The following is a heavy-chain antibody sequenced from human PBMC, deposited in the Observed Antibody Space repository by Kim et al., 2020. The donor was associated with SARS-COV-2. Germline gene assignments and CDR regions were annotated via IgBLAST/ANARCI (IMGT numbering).Heavy chain of an antibody. V-gene: IGHV1-2*02. J-gene: IGHJ5*02. Sequence: SGGTNDAQKFQGKVTMTRDTSISTAYMELSRLRSDDTAVYYCARDRWFYPWGQGTLVTVSS. CDR3: ARDRWFYP. CDR2: SGGT.